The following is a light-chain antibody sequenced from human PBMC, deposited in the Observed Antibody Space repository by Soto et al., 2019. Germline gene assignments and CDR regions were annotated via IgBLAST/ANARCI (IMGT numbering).Light chain of an antibody. CDR3: QQSYSTVRT. Sequence: DIQMTQSPSSLSASVGDRVTITCRASQSISTYLNWYQQKPGKAPKLLIYAASSLQSGVPSRFSGSGSGTDFTLTISSLQPEDVATYYCQQSYSTVRTFGQGTKVEIK. CDR1: QSISTY. V-gene: IGKV1-39*01. CDR2: AAS. J-gene: IGKJ1*01.